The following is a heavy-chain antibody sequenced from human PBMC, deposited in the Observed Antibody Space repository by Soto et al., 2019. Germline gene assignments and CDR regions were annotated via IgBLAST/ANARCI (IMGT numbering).Heavy chain of an antibody. CDR1: GYTVTGYY. V-gene: IGHV1-2*04. J-gene: IGHJ5*02. D-gene: IGHD6-19*01. CDR3: GKGIPVAGPSPNWFDP. CDR2: INPDSGGT. Sequence: ASVKVSCKASGYTVTGYYMHWVRQAPGQGLEWIGWINPDSGGTSYAQKFQGWVTMTRDTSISTAYMELSRLTSDDPAVYYCGKGIPVAGPSPNWFDPWGQGTQVTVSS.